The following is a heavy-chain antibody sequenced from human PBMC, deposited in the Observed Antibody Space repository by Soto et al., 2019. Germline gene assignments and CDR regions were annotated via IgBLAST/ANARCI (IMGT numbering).Heavy chain of an antibody. V-gene: IGHV3-23*01. CDR1: GFTFSSYA. J-gene: IGHJ4*02. D-gene: IGHD3-10*01. Sequence: GGSLRLSCAASGFTFSSYAMSWVRQAPGKGLEWVSAISGSGGSTYYADSVKGRFTISRDNSKNTLYLQMNSLRAEDTAVYYCAKGLTIVRGVFSYFDYWGQATLVTVSS. CDR2: ISGSGGST. CDR3: AKGLTIVRGVFSYFDY.